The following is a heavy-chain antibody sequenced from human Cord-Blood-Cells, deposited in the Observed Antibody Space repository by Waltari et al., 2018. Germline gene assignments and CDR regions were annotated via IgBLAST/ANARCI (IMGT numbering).Heavy chain of an antibody. CDR1: GYTFTSYA. CDR3: ARGSYSSSSWYFDL. Sequence: QVQLVQSGAEVKKPGASVKVSCKASGYTFTSYAMHWVRQAPGQRLEWMGWINAGNGNTKYSKKFQGRVTITRDTSASTAYMELSSLRSEDTAVYYCARGSYSSSSWYFDLWGRGTLVTVSS. J-gene: IGHJ2*01. D-gene: IGHD6-6*01. CDR2: INAGNGNT. V-gene: IGHV1-3*01.